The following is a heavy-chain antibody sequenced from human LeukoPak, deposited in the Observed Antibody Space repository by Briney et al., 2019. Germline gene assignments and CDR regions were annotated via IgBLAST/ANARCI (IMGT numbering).Heavy chain of an antibody. J-gene: IGHJ3*02. V-gene: IGHV3-7*01. CDR1: GITFSNYW. Sequence: PGGSLRLSCAASGITFSNYWMSWVRQAPGKGLEWVANINPDGSEKNYAHSVKGRFTISRDNAKNSLSLQMNSLRAEDTAVYYCATEPGIGDAFDIWGQGRMVTVSS. CDR2: INPDGSEK. D-gene: IGHD2/OR15-2a*01. CDR3: ATEPGIGDAFDI.